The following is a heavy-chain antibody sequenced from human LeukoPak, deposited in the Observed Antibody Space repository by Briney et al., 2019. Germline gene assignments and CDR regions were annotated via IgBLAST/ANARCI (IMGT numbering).Heavy chain of an antibody. CDR2: ISSSSSYI. CDR3: ASTYYDFWSGYYDYYYGMDV. Sequence: GGSLRLSCAASGFTFSSYSMNWVRQAPGKGLERVSSISSSSSYIYYADSVKGRFTISRDNAKNSLYLQMNSLRAEDTAVYYCASTYYDFWSGYYDYYYGMDVWGQGTTVTVSS. CDR1: GFTFSSYS. D-gene: IGHD3-3*01. V-gene: IGHV3-21*01. J-gene: IGHJ6*02.